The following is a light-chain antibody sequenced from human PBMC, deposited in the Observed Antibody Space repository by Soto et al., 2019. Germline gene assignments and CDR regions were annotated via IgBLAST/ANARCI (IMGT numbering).Light chain of an antibody. CDR1: QSVRSNY. V-gene: IGKV3-20*01. J-gene: IGKJ4*01. Sequence: EIVLTQSPGTLSLSPGDRATLSCRASQSVRSNYFAWYQQKPGQAPRLLLYGASSRAIGITDRISGSGSGTEFTLTISRLEPEDFAVYYCQQYDTSPPLTFGGGTKVEIK. CDR3: QQYDTSPPLT. CDR2: GAS.